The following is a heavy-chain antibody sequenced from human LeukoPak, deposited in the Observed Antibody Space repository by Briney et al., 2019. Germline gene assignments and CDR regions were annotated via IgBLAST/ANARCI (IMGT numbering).Heavy chain of an antibody. CDR1: GYSFTSYW. CDR3: ARYGTVTTPDY. CDR2: IYPGDSDT. J-gene: IGHJ4*02. V-gene: IGHV5-51*01. D-gene: IGHD4-17*01. Sequence: GVGLNRSSKGSGYSFTSYWIGWVRPMPGKGREWMGIIYPGDSDTRYSPSFQGHVTTSADNTISTAYLQWSSLKASDTAMYYCARYGTVTTPDYWGQGTLATVSS.